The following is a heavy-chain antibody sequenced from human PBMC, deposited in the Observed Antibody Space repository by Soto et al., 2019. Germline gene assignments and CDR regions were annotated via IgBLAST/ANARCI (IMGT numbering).Heavy chain of an antibody. CDR3: ARTTVTASYYYMDV. CDR2: ISTYNGNT. V-gene: IGHV1-18*01. CDR1: GYTFTNYG. J-gene: IGHJ6*03. Sequence: QVQLVQSGAEVKQPGASVKVSCKASGYTFTNYGFTWVRQAPGQGLEWLGWISTYNGNTKYVQKVQGRLTMTTDTSTSTANMELTRLRSDDTALYYCARTTVTASYYYMDVWGKGSTVTVSS. D-gene: IGHD4-17*01.